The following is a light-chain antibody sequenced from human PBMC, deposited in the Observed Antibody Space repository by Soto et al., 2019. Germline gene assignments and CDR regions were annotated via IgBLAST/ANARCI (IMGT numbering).Light chain of an antibody. CDR3: QQSNKWPPYT. Sequence: EIVMTQSPATLSVSPGERATLSCRASQSVSSNLAWYQQKPGQAPRLLIYGASTRATGIPARFSGSGSGTEFTLTISSLQSEYFAVYYCQQSNKWPPYTFGQGTKLEIK. V-gene: IGKV3-15*01. CDR1: QSVSSN. CDR2: GAS. J-gene: IGKJ2*01.